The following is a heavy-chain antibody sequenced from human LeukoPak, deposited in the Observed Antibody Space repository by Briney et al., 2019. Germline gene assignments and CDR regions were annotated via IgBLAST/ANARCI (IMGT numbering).Heavy chain of an antibody. CDR2: IYYSGTT. CDR3: ARQFDP. CDR1: GDSITSISSYY. V-gene: IGHV4-59*08. J-gene: IGHJ5*02. Sequence: SGTLSLTCTVSGDSITSISSYYWTWIRQPPGKGLEWIALIYYSGTTNYNPSLRSRVTISLDTSKNQVSLKLTSVTAADTAVYYCARQFDPWGQGTLVTVSS.